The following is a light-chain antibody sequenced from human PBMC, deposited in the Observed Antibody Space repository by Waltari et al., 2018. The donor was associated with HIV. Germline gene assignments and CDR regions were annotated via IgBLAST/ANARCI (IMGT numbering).Light chain of an antibody. V-gene: IGLV3-21*02. CDR3: QVWDSSSDLVV. CDR1: NIGSKR. CDR2: DDS. Sequence: SYVLTQPPSVSVALGQTARITCGGNNIGSKRVHWYQQKPGQAPVLVVHDDSDRPSGIPERFFGFNSGNTATLTISRVEAGDEADYYCQVWDSSSDLVVFGGGTKLTVL. J-gene: IGLJ2*01.